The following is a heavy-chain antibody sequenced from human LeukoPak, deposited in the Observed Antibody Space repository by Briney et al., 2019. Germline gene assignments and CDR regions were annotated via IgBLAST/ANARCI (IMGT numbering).Heavy chain of an antibody. CDR2: ISAHNGDT. Sequence: ASVKVSCKASGYTFTSYGISWVRQAPGQGLEWLGWISAHNGDTNYAQKFQGRVSMTTDTSTSTGYMELRSLTSDDTAVYYCARDLKRTVVATTASDYWGQGTLVTVSS. J-gene: IGHJ4*02. D-gene: IGHD1-26*01. V-gene: IGHV1-18*01. CDR3: ARDLKRTVVATTASDY. CDR1: GYTFTSYG.